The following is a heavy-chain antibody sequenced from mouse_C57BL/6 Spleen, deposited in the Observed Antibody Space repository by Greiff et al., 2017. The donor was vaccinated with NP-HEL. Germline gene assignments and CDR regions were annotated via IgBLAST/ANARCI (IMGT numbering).Heavy chain of an antibody. CDR3: AREDYSIYAMDD. Sequence: QVQLQQPGAELVRPGSSVKLSCKASGYTFTSYWMHWVKQRPIQGLEWIGNIDPSDSETHYNQKFKDKATLTVDKSSSTAYMQLSSLTSEDSAVYYGAREDYSIYAMDDWGQGTSVTVSS. J-gene: IGHJ4*01. D-gene: IGHD2-5*01. CDR2: IDPSDSET. V-gene: IGHV1-52*01. CDR1: GYTFTSYW.